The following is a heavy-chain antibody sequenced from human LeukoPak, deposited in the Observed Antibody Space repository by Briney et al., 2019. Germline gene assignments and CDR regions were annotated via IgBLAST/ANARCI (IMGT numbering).Heavy chain of an antibody. D-gene: IGHD1-7*01. CDR3: AKGGWNSYFDY. CDR1: GFTFSDYD. J-gene: IGHJ4*02. CDR2: ISGGGGST. Sequence: GGSLRLSCLASGFTFSDYDMSWVRQAPGKGLEWVSAISGGGGSTYYADSVKGRFTISRDNSKSTLYLQMNSLRAEDTAVYYCAKGGWNSYFDYWGQGTLVTVSS. V-gene: IGHV3-23*01.